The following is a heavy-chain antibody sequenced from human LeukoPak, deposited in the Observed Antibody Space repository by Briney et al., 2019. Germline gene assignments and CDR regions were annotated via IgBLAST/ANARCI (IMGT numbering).Heavy chain of an antibody. J-gene: IGHJ4*02. CDR1: GYTFTGYY. CDR2: INGYSGYT. D-gene: IGHD1-26*01. Sequence: ASVKVSCKASGYTFTGYYMHWVRQAPGQGLEWMGWINGYSGYTNYAQKLQDRVTMTVDTSTGTAYMELRSLMSDDTAVYYCARDGGSTIDYWGQGTLVTVSS. V-gene: IGHV1/OR15-2*02. CDR3: ARDGGSTIDY.